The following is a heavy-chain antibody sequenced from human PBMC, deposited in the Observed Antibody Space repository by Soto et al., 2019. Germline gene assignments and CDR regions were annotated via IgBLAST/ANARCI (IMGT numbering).Heavy chain of an antibody. CDR2: IYPGDSET. CDR1: GYNFTNYW. D-gene: IGHD1-26*01. CDR3: ARQEGATVLFYYGMDV. J-gene: IGHJ6*02. V-gene: IGHV5-51*01. Sequence: LGESLKISCKGSGYNFTNYWIRWVRQMPGKGLEWMGIIYPGDSETKYSPSFQGQVTISADKSIGAAYLQWRSLKASDTAMYYCARQEGATVLFYYGMDVWGQGTTVTVSS.